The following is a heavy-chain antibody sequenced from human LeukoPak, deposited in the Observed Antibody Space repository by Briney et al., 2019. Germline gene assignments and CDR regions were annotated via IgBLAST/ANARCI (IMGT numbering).Heavy chain of an antibody. J-gene: IGHJ4*02. V-gene: IGHV3-64*01. CDR3: ARAGYSSDYFDY. Sequence: GGPLRLSCAASGFTFSSYAMHWVRQAPGKGLEYVSAISSNGGSTYYANSVKGRFTISRDNAKNSLYLQMNSLRAEDTAVYYCARAGYSSDYFDYWGQGTLVTVSS. CDR1: GFTFSSYA. CDR2: ISSNGGST. D-gene: IGHD6-19*01.